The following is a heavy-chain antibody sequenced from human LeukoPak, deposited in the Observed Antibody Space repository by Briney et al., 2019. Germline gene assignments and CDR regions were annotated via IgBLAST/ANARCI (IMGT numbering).Heavy chain of an antibody. D-gene: IGHD3-22*01. Sequence: ASVKVSCKASGYTFTSYAMHWVRQAPGQRLEWMGWINAGNGNTKYSQKFQGRVTIARDTSASTAYMELSSLRSEDTAMYYCAMRKPYDSSGPFDYWGQGTLVTVSS. CDR3: AMRKPYDSSGPFDY. CDR1: GYTFTSYA. CDR2: INAGNGNT. V-gene: IGHV1-3*01. J-gene: IGHJ4*02.